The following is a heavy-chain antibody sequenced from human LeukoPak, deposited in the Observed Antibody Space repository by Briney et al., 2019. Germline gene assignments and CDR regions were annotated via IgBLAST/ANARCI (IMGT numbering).Heavy chain of an antibody. J-gene: IGHJ3*02. CDR2: IDPSDSYT. CDR1: GYRFTSYW. D-gene: IGHD2-21*02. V-gene: IGHV5-10-1*01. CDR3: ARRALPPAYCGGDCFDAFDI. Sequence: PGESLKISCKGSGYRFTSYWISWVRQMPGKGLEWMGRIDPSDSYTNYSPSFQGHVTISADKSISTAYLQWSSLKASDTAMYYCARRALPPAYCGGDCFDAFDIWGPGRMFTVSS.